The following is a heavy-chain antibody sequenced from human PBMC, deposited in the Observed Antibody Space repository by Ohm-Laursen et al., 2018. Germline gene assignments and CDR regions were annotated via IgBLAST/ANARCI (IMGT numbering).Heavy chain of an antibody. CDR1: GGSINSYY. D-gene: IGHD3/OR15-3a*01. CDR3: ARDLLLARWTPRYYYYYGMDV. Sequence: SDTLSLTCDVSGGSINSYYWSWIRQHAVKGLEWIGRIYGGGGTHYKPSLESRVTMSVDTSKNQFSLKLRSVTAADTAVYYCARDLLLARWTPRYYYYYGMDVWGQGTTVTVSS. V-gene: IGHV4-4*07. J-gene: IGHJ6*02. CDR2: IYGGGGT.